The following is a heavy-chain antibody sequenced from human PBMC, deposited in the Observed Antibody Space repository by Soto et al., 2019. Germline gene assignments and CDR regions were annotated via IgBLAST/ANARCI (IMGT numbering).Heavy chain of an antibody. CDR2: IYSGGYT. CDR1: GFTVSNNY. Sequence: EVQLVESGGGLIQPGGSLRLSCAVSGFTVSNNYMSWVRQAPGKGLEGVSVIYSGGYTAYGDSVKGRFTISRDNSKNTLIFQRKRVGPDDRAVYSWRTARGGGGYWGQGTLVTVSS. J-gene: IGHJ4*02. CDR3: RTARGGGGY. D-gene: IGHD2-21*02. V-gene: IGHV3-53*01.